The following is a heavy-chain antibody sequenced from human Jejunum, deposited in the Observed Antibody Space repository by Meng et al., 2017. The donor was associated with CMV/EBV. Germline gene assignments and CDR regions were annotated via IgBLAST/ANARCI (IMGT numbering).Heavy chain of an antibody. CDR2: ISKTGTYI. V-gene: IGHV3-21*01. CDR1: GFSFSTYT. CDR3: ARFGGLFDY. D-gene: IGHD3-16*01. J-gene: IGHJ4*02. Sequence: SCAVSGFSFSTYTMNWVRRAPGKGLQWVSSISKTGTYIYYADSVKDRFTISRDNAKKSLYLQMNSLRAEDTAVYYCARFGGLFDYCGQGTLVTVSS.